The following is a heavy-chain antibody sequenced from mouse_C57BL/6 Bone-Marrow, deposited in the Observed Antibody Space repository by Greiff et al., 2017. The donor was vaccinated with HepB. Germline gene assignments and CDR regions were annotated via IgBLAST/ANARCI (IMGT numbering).Heavy chain of an antibody. CDR3: ARGRTLYYAMDY. J-gene: IGHJ4*01. CDR1: GYTFTDYY. CDR2: INPNNGGT. V-gene: IGHV1-26*01. Sequence: EVQLQQSGPELVKPGASVKISCKASGYTFTDYYMNWVKQSHGKSLEWIGDINPNNGGTSYNQKFKGKATLTVDKSSSTAYMELRSLTSEDSAVYYCARGRTLYYAMDYWGQGTSVTVSS.